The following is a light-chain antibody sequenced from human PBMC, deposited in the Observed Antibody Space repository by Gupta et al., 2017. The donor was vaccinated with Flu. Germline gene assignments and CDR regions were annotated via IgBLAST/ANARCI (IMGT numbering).Light chain of an antibody. CDR1: QSISGW. CDR2: KAS. CDR3: QQESYSSIT. Sequence: DIQMTQSPSTLSASVGDRVTITCRASQSISGWLAWHQQKPGKAPKLLIYKASTLESGVPSRFSGSGYGTEFTLTIGSLQPDDFATYYCQQESYSSITFGRGTTVEI. V-gene: IGKV1-5*03. J-gene: IGKJ4*01.